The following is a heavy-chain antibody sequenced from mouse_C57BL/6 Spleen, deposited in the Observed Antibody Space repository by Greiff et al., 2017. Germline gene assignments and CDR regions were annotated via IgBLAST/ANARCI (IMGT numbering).Heavy chain of an antibody. Sequence: QVQLQQPGAELVKPGASVKMSCKASGYTFTSYWITWVKQRPGQGLEWIGDIYPGSGSTNYNEKFKSKATLTVDTSSSTAYMQLSSLTSEDYAVYCCARADYGSSWDYWGQGTTLTVSS. D-gene: IGHD1-1*01. CDR3: ARADYGSSWDY. CDR1: GYTFTSYW. CDR2: IYPGSGST. J-gene: IGHJ2*01. V-gene: IGHV1-55*01.